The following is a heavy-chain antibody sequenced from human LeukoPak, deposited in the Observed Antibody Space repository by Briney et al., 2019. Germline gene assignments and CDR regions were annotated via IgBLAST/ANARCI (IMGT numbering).Heavy chain of an antibody. CDR2: IYPNTGGT. CDR1: GYSFTNYH. CDR3: ARENWYYDY. J-gene: IGHJ4*02. Sequence: GASEKVSCNTSGYSFTNYHMHWVRLAPGQGLEWMGHIYPNTGGTSYAQRFQGRVTMTSDTSVSTVYMELSSLISDDTAAYYCARENWYYDYWGQGTLVTVSS. V-gene: IGHV1-2*06. D-gene: IGHD1-7*01.